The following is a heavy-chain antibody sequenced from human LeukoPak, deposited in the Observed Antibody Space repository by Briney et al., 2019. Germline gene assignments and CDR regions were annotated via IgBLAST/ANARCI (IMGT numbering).Heavy chain of an antibody. CDR1: GFTFDDYG. CDR2: INWNGGST. D-gene: IGHD2-2*01. J-gene: IGHJ5*02. Sequence: GGSLRLSCAASGFTFDDYGMSWVRQAPGKGLEWVSGINWNGGSTGYADSVKGRVTISRDNSKNTLYLQMNSLRAEDTAVYYCAKDTDGNIVVVPAAIPDWFDPWGQGTLVTVSS. CDR3: AKDTDGNIVVVPAAIPDWFDP. V-gene: IGHV3-20*04.